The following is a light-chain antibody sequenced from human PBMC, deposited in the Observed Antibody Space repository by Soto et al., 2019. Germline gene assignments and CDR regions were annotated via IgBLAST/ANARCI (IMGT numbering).Light chain of an antibody. J-gene: IGKJ1*01. CDR2: DAS. CDR1: QSVSSRY. Sequence: EIVLPPSPGTLSLSPGERATLSCRASQSVSSRYSAWYQQKPGQAPRLLISDASTRATGIPARFSGSGSGTEFTLTISSLQSEDFAVYYCQQYNNWPQTFGQGTKVDIK. V-gene: IGKV3-15*01. CDR3: QQYNNWPQT.